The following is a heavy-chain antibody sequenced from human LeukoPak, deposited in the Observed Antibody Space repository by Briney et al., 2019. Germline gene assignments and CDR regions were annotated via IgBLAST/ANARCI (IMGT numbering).Heavy chain of an antibody. V-gene: IGHV3-7*01. Sequence: GGSLRLSCAASGFTFTHYGMSWVRQAPGKGLEWVANIKQDVSEKYYVDSVKGRFTISRDNAKNSLYLQMNSLRAEDTAVYYCARVRKDIVVVPGAMRDTYYFDYWGQGTLVTVSS. CDR1: GFTFTHYG. D-gene: IGHD2-2*01. CDR3: ARVRKDIVVVPGAMRDTYYFDY. J-gene: IGHJ4*02. CDR2: IKQDVSEK.